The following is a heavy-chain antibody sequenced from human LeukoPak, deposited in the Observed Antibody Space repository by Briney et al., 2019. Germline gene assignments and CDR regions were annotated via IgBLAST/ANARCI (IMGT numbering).Heavy chain of an antibody. Sequence: PSETLSLTCAVYGGSFSGYYWSWIRQPPGKGLEWTGEINHSGSTNYNPSLKSRVTISVDTSKNQFSLKLSSVTAADTAFYYCASQGHHGKIVGTTLSYFYMDVWGKGTTVTVSS. CDR3: ASQGHHGKIVGTTLSYFYMDV. CDR1: GGSFSGYY. V-gene: IGHV4-34*01. D-gene: IGHD1-26*01. CDR2: INHSGST. J-gene: IGHJ6*03.